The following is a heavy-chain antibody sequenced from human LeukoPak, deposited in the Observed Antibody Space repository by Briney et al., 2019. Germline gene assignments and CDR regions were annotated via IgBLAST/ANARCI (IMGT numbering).Heavy chain of an antibody. J-gene: IGHJ4*02. V-gene: IGHV1-2*06. D-gene: IGHD1-20*01. CDR2: INPSSGGT. CDR1: GYTFTGYY. Sequence: ASVKVSCKASGYTFTGYYMHWVRQAPGQGLEWMGRINPSSGGTYYVQKFQGRVNMTRDTSISTAYLELSSLRSDDTAVYLCATRGGKITGTTNYWGQGTLVTVSS. CDR3: ATRGGKITGTTNY.